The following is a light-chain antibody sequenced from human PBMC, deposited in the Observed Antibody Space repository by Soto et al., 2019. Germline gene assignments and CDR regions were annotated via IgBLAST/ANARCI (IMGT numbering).Light chain of an antibody. CDR1: QDISHF. CDR3: QHFDNLPFT. Sequence: DIQMTQSPSSLSASIGDRVTITCQASQDISHFLNWFQQKPGKAPKLLIYDASNWETGVPSRFSESGCGTDFTFTIRSLQPEDVATYYCQHFDNLPFTFGPRTKVDIK. J-gene: IGKJ3*01. V-gene: IGKV1-33*01. CDR2: DAS.